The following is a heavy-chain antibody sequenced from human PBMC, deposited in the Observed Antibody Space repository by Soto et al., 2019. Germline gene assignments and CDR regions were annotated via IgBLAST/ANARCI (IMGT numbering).Heavy chain of an antibody. D-gene: IGHD3-22*01. CDR3: ARVGGGGARYYDSSGYSDY. CDR2: IYYSGST. V-gene: IGHV4-30-4*01. Sequence: QVQLQESGPGLVKPSQTLSLTCTVSGGSISSGDYYWSWIRQPPGKGLEWIGYIYYSGSTYYNPSLKSRVTISVDTSKTQFSLKLGSVTAADTAVYYWARVGGGGARYYDSSGYSDYWGQGTLVTVSS. CDR1: GGSISSGDYY. J-gene: IGHJ4*02.